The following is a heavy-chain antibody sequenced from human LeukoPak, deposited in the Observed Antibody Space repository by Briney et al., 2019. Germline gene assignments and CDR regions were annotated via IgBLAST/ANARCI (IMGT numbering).Heavy chain of an antibody. V-gene: IGHV3-30*02. CDR2: IRYDGSNK. CDR1: GFTFSSYG. Sequence: GGSLRLSCAASGFTFSSYGMHWVRQAPGKGLEWVAFIRYDGSNKYYADSVKGRFTISRDNSKNTLYLQMNSLRAEDTAVYYCAAPAGYSGYIHYWGQGTLVTVSS. J-gene: IGHJ4*02. CDR3: AAPAGYSGYIHY. D-gene: IGHD5-12*01.